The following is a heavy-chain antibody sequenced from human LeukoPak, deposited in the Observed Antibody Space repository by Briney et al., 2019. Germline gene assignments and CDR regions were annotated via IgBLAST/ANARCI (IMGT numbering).Heavy chain of an antibody. V-gene: IGHV3-23*01. CDR2: ISGSGGST. J-gene: IGHJ4*02. CDR3: AKVAGYSYVGVYYFDY. CDR1: GFTFSTYA. Sequence: GGSLRLSCAASGFTFSTYAMNWVRQAPGKGLEWVSAISGSGGSTYYADSVKGRFTISRDNSKNTLYLQMNSLRAEDTAVYYCAKVAGYSYVGVYYFDYWGQGTLVTVSS. D-gene: IGHD5-18*01.